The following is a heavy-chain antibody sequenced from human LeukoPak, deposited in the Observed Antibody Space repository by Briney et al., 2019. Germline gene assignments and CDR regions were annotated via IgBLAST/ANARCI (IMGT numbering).Heavy chain of an antibody. V-gene: IGHV1-46*01. CDR2: INPSGGST. Sequence: ASVKVSCKASGYTFTSYYMHWVRQAPGQGLEWMGIINPSGGSTSYAQKCQGRVTMTRDTSTSTVYMELSRLRSEDTAVYYCARGDMIVYYFDYWGQGTLVTVSS. J-gene: IGHJ4*02. CDR1: GYTFTSYY. D-gene: IGHD3-22*01. CDR3: ARGDMIVYYFDY.